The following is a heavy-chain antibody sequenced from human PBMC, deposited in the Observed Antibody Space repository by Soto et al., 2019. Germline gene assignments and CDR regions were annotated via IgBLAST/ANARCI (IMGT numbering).Heavy chain of an antibody. CDR1: GCTFTSYG. Sequence: ASVKFSCTSSGCTFTSYGISWVRQAPGQGLEWMGWISAYNGNTNYAQKLQGRVTMTTDTSTSTAYMELRSLRSDDTAVYYCASGSSGWLRDDAFERWGQGIMVTV. CDR3: ASGSSGWLRDDAFER. J-gene: IGHJ3*02. V-gene: IGHV1-18*04. CDR2: ISAYNGNT. D-gene: IGHD6-19*01.